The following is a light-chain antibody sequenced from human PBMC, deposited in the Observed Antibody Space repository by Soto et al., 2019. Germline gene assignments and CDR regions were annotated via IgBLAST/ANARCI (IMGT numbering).Light chain of an antibody. CDR1: NIGSSS. V-gene: IGLV3-21*02. CDR3: QLWDSTTDLVV. CDR2: GDS. J-gene: IGLJ2*01. Sequence: SYELTQPPSVSVAPGQTARIACGGNNIGSSSVHWYQQKPGQAPVVVVYGDSARPSGIPERFSGSNSGNTATLTISRVEAGDEADYYCQLWDSTTDLVVSGGGTKLTVL.